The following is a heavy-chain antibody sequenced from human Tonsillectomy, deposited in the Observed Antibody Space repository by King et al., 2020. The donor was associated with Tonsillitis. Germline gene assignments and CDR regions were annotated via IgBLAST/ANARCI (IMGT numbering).Heavy chain of an antibody. Sequence: QLVESGPEVKKPGTSVKVSCKASGFTFTSSAVQWVRQARGQRLEWIGWIVVGSGNTNYAQKFQERVTITRDMSTSTAYMGLSSLRSEDTAVYYCAAENDLGGFDYWGQGTLVTVSS. CDR3: AAENDLGGFDY. CDR1: GFTFTSSA. J-gene: IGHJ4*02. CDR2: IVVGSGNT. V-gene: IGHV1-58*01. D-gene: IGHD1-1*01.